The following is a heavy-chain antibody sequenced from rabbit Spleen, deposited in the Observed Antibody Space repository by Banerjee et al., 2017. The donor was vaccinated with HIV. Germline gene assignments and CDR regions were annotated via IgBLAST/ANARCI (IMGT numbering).Heavy chain of an antibody. CDR3: ARDLDDVIGWNFGW. V-gene: IGHV1S40*01. CDR1: GFSFSSRYY. D-gene: IGHD4-1*01. CDR2: IDTGSSGFT. Sequence: QSLEESGGDLVKPGASLTLTCTASGFSFSSRYYMCWVRQAPGKGLEWIACIDTGSSGFTYFASWAKGRFTISKTSSTTVTLQMTSLTAADTATYFCARDLDDVIGWNFGWWGQGTLVTVS. J-gene: IGHJ3*01.